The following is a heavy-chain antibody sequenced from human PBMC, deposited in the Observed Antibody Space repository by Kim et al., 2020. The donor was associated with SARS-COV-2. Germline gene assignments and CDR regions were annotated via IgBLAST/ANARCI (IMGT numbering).Heavy chain of an antibody. D-gene: IGHD3-3*01. CDR2: IIPIFGTA. J-gene: IGHJ6*02. CDR3: ARAGWSGERRGYYAMDV. Sequence: SVKVSCKASGGTFSSYAISWVRQAPGQGLEWMGGIIPIFGTANYAQKFQGRVTITADESTSTAYMELSSLRSEDTAVYYCARAGWSGERRGYYAMDVWGQGTTVTVSS. CDR1: GGTFSSYA. V-gene: IGHV1-69*13.